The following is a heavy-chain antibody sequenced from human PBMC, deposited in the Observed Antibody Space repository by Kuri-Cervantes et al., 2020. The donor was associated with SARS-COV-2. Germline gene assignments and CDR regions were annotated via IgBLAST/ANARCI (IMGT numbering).Heavy chain of an antibody. CDR1: GFTFSSYV. Sequence: GESLKISCSASGFTFSSYVMSWVRQAPGKGLEWVSTISEDSRTIHYADSVKGRVTISRDNSKNTVSLQMNSLRAEDTAVYYCAKDLEQQLDSHYGMDVWGQGTTVTVSS. CDR2: ISEDSRTI. J-gene: IGHJ6*02. V-gene: IGHV3-23*01. D-gene: IGHD6-13*01. CDR3: AKDLEQQLDSHYGMDV.